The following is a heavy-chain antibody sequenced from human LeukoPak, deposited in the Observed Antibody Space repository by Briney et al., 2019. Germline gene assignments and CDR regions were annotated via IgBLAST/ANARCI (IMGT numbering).Heavy chain of an antibody. J-gene: IGHJ4*02. D-gene: IGHD3-22*01. CDR3: ARAGSSGSYDY. V-gene: IGHV1-46*01. CDR1: GYTFTSYY. Sequence: GASVKLSCKASGYTFTSYYMHWDRQAPGQGLEWMGIINPSGGSTSYAQKFQGRVTMTRDMSTSTVYMELSSLRSEDTAVYYCARAGSSGSYDYWGQGTLVTVSS. CDR2: INPSGGST.